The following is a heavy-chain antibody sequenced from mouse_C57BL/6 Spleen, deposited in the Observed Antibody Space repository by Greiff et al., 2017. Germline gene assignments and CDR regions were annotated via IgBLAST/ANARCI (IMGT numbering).Heavy chain of an antibody. J-gene: IGHJ3*01. CDR1: GYAFTTYL. V-gene: IGHV1-54*01. CDR2: INPGSGGT. Sequence: QVQLKQSGAELVRPGTSVKVSCKASGYAFTTYLIEWVKQRPGQGLEWIGVINPGSGGTTYQEKFKGKATLTADKSTSRAYMQLSSLTYGDSAIDFGAGGWACAYGNSCGFAYWGQGTLVTVSA. CDR3: AGGWACAYGNSCGFAY. D-gene: IGHD1-1*01.